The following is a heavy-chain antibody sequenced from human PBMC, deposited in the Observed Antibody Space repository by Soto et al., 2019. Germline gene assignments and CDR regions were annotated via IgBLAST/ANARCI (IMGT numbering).Heavy chain of an antibody. J-gene: IGHJ5*02. CDR3: ARGSGSSWYENWFDP. D-gene: IGHD6-13*01. Sequence: TLSLTCTASGGSISSGGYYWSWICQHPGKGLEWIGYIYYSGSTYYNPSLKSRVTISVDTSKNQFSLKLSSVTAAATAVYYCARGSGSSWYENWFDPWGQGTLVTVSS. CDR1: GGSISSGGYY. CDR2: IYYSGST. V-gene: IGHV4-31*03.